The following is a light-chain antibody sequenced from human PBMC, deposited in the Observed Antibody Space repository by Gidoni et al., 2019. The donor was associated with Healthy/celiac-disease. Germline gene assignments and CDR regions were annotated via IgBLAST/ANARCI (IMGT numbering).Light chain of an antibody. CDR2: WAS. CDR3: QQYYSTPWT. V-gene: IGKV4-1*01. J-gene: IGKJ1*01. Sequence: DIMMTQSQDSLALSLGERATINCKSSQGVLYRSNNKNYLAWYQQQPGQPPKLLIYWASSRESGVPDRFSGSGSGTDFTLTISSLQAEDVAVYYCQQYYSTPWTFGQGTKVEIK. CDR1: QGVLYRSNNKNY.